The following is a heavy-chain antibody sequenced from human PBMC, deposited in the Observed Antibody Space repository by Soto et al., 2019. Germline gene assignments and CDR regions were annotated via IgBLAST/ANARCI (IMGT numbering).Heavy chain of an antibody. Sequence: GGSLRLSCAASGFTFSNYSMNWFRQAPGKGLEWVSSISTSSGYRYYADSVKGRFTISRDNAKKSLYLQMNSLRAEDTAVYYCARDLHDYVSFRFDPWGQGTLVTVSS. D-gene: IGHD3-16*01. J-gene: IGHJ5*02. CDR2: ISTSSGYR. CDR3: ARDLHDYVSFRFDP. CDR1: GFTFSNYS. V-gene: IGHV3-21*01.